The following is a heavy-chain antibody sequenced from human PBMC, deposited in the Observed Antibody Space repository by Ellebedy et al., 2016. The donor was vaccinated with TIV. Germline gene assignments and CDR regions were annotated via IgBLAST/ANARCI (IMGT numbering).Heavy chain of an antibody. V-gene: IGHV1-46*04. D-gene: IGHD3-3*01. J-gene: IGHJ4*02. Sequence: AASVKVSCKASGYTFTSYYMHWVRQAPGQGLEWMGIINPSGGSTSYAQKLQGRVTMTRDTSTSTVYMELSSLRSEDTAVYYCARSGTIFGLITYWGQGTLVIVSS. CDR1: GYTFTSYY. CDR3: ARSGTIFGLITY. CDR2: INPSGGST.